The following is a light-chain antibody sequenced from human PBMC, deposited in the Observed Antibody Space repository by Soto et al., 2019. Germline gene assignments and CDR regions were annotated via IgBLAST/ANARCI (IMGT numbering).Light chain of an antibody. J-gene: IGKJ2*01. Sequence: EIVLTQSPGTLSMSPGKRSTLSCRASQSVTSSDIAWYQQKPGQAPRLLIYAASSRATGIPDRFSGSGSGTHFTLTLSRLEPEDFAVYYCQQYGSSPLYTFGQGTKLEIK. CDR2: AAS. V-gene: IGKV3-20*01. CDR1: QSVTSSD. CDR3: QQYGSSPLYT.